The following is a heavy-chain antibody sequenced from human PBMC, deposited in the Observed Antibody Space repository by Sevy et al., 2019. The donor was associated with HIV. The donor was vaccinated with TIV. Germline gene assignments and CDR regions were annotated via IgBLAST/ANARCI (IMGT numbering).Heavy chain of an antibody. CDR2: IYYSGST. J-gene: IGHJ5*02. CDR1: GGSVSRYY. D-gene: IGHD6-13*01. Sequence: SETLSLTCTVSGGSVSRYYWSWIRQPPGKGLEWIGYIYYSGSTYYNPSLKSRVTISVDTSKNQFSLKLSSVTAADTAVYYCASSPGGIAAAANWFDPWGQGTLVTVSS. V-gene: IGHV4-59*02. CDR3: ASSPGGIAAAANWFDP.